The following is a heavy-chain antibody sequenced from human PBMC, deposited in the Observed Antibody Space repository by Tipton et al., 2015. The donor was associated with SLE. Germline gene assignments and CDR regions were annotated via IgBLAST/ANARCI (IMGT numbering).Heavy chain of an antibody. Sequence: TLSLTCTVSGYSISSSTHYWGWIRQSPRKGLEWIGDIYYAGKTYYNPSLKSRVTISVDTSKNQFSLRLSSVTAADTAVYYCARRRAATGLFSERGWFDPWGQGALVTVSS. J-gene: IGHJ5*02. CDR3: ARRRAATGLFSERGWFDP. CDR1: GYSISSSTHY. V-gene: IGHV4-39*01. D-gene: IGHD6-25*01. CDR2: IYYAGKT.